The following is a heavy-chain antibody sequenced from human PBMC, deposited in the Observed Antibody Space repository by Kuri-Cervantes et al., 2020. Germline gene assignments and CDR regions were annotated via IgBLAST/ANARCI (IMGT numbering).Heavy chain of an antibody. J-gene: IGHJ4*02. V-gene: IGHV4-4*02. Sequence: SETLSLTCAVSGGSISSSNWWIWVRQPPGKGLEWIGEIYHSGSTNYNPSLKSRVTISVDKSKNHFSLKLSSVSAADSAVYYCARHTASDPTFDSWGQGTLVTVSS. CDR1: GGSISSSNW. CDR2: IYHSGST. CDR3: ARHTASDPTFDS. D-gene: IGHD2-21*02.